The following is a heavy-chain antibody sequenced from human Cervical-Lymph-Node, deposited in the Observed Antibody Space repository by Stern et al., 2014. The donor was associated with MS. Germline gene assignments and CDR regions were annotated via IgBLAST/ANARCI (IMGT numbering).Heavy chain of an antibody. Sequence: MQLVESGPGLLRPSETLSLTCTVSGASITSYYWSWIRQPPGKGLEWIGYIYYSGTTNYNASLKGRVAISIDTSKTQFSLRLSSVTAADTAVYYCARGAADGPDYWGQGTLVTVSS. D-gene: IGHD6-25*01. CDR1: GASITSYY. CDR2: IYYSGTT. V-gene: IGHV4-59*01. CDR3: ARGAADGPDY. J-gene: IGHJ4*02.